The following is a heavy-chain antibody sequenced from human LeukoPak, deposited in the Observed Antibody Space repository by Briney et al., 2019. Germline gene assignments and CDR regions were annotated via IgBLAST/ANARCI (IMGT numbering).Heavy chain of an antibody. D-gene: IGHD1-20*01. J-gene: IGHJ4*02. CDR1: GFTFSSYS. Sequence: GGSLRLSRAASGFTFSSYSMTWVRQAPGEGLEWVSGISGSGSRTYYADSVKGRFTTSRDNSKNTVYLQMDSVKVEDTAIYYCAKVMDLYNWNYFDSWGQGTLVTVSS. CDR2: ISGSGSRT. CDR3: AKVMDLYNWNYFDS. V-gene: IGHV3-23*01.